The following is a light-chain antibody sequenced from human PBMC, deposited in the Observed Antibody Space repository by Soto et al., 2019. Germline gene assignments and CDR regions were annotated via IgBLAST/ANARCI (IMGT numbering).Light chain of an antibody. Sequence: QSALTQPPSVSGTPGQRVSISCSGDSSTFANNYVHWYQQVPGAAPKLLMYSTDQRPSGVPERFSASKSCTSASLTISGRRPEEEAQYYYAASTANWNAPVFGGGTKLTVL. CDR1: SSTFANNY. V-gene: IGLV1-47*02. CDR3: AASTANWNAPV. CDR2: STD. J-gene: IGLJ2*01.